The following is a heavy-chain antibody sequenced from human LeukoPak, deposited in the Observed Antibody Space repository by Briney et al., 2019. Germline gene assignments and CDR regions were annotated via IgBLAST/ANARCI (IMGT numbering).Heavy chain of an antibody. CDR1: GGSISIGGYE. J-gene: IGHJ3*02. CDR3: ARVIRRDPYIYDGFDI. D-gene: IGHD5-24*01. CDR2: IYSDGSF. V-gene: IGHV4-61*09. Sequence: SGTLSLTLTVSGGSISIGGYEWSWIRPPAGKGLEWIGDIYSDGSFNCSPSLKCRVTISIDTSKTQFSLNLSSVTAADTAVYYCARVIRRDPYIYDGFDIGGQGTMVTVSA.